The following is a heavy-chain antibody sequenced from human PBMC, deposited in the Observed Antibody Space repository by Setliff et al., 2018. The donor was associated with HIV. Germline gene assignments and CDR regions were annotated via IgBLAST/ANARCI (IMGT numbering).Heavy chain of an antibody. CDR1: GFTFSSYW. D-gene: IGHD3-22*01. Sequence: GGSLRLSCAASGFTFSSYWMSWVRQAPGKGMEWVAIIWYDGSNKYYADSVKGRFTISRDNSKNTLYLQMNSLKTEDTAVYYCTRTPYDSQMGYYYYGMDVWGQGTTVTSP. J-gene: IGHJ6*02. CDR3: TRTPYDSQMGYYYYGMDV. CDR2: IWYDGSNK. V-gene: IGHV3-33*08.